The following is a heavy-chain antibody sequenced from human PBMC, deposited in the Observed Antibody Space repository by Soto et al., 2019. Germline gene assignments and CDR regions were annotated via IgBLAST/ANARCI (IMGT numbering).Heavy chain of an antibody. CDR2: IIPIFGTA. V-gene: IGHV1-69*13. CDR3: ARDPTYCGGDCYSGNDAFDI. J-gene: IGHJ3*02. D-gene: IGHD2-21*02. Sequence: SVKVSCKASGGTFSSYAISWVRQAPGQGLEWMGGIIPIFGTANYAQKFQGRVTITADESTSTAYMELSSLRSEDTAVYYCARDPTYCGGDCYSGNDAFDIWGQGTMVTVSS. CDR1: GGTFSSYA.